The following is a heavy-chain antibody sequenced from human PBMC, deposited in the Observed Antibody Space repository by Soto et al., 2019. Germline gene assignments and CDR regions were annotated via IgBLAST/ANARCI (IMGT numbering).Heavy chain of an antibody. CDR1: GFTFSSHV. CDR3: AKDRRGAYCSGGICYSPDY. Sequence: EVQLWESGGGLVQPGGSLRLSCAVSGFTFSSHVMSWVRQAPGKGLEWVSAISGTGGTYYADSVKGRFTISRDNSKNALYLQMNNLRAEDTAVYYCAKDRRGAYCSGGICYSPDYGGQGTLVIVSS. J-gene: IGHJ4*02. V-gene: IGHV3-23*01. CDR2: ISGTGGT. D-gene: IGHD2-15*01.